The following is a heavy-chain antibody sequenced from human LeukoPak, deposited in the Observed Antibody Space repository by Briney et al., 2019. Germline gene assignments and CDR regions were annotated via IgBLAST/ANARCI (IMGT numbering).Heavy chain of an antibody. J-gene: IGHJ1*01. D-gene: IGHD3-22*01. CDR1: GYTFTSYY. CDR2: INPSGGST. Sequence: ASVKVSCKASGYTFTSYYTHWVRQAPGQGLEWMGIINPSGGSTSYAQKFQGRVTMTRDMSTSTVYMELSSLRSEDTAVYYCARDLKDYYDSSGEYFQHWGQGTLVTVSS. V-gene: IGHV1-46*01. CDR3: ARDLKDYYDSSGEYFQH.